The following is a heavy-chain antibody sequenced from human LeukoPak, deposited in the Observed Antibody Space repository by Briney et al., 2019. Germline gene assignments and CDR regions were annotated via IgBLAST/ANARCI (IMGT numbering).Heavy chain of an antibody. CDR2: ISPDDSYT. CDR3: ARYTGSFTPLGY. Sequence: GESLKISCEGSGYFFNTYWVAWVRQTPGKGLEWMGIISPDDSYTRYSPSFAGHITISADKSISTAYLQWTSLKASDSAMYYCARYTGSFTPLGYWGQGTLVTVSS. V-gene: IGHV5-51*01. CDR1: GYFFNTYW. J-gene: IGHJ4*02. D-gene: IGHD3-10*01.